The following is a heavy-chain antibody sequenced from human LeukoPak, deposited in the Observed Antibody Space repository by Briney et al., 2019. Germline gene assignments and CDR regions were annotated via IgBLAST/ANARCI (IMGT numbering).Heavy chain of an antibody. CDR1: GFSFDDYA. Sequence: TGGSLRLSCAASGFSFDDYAMHWVRQAPGKGLEWVSGISWNSANIPYADSVKGRFSTYADSVRGRFTISRDNAKNSLYLQMNSLRAEDTAFYYCAKAIKGGWLGELSDWGQGILVTVSS. D-gene: IGHD3-10*01. CDR2: ISWNSANI. CDR3: AKAIKGGWLGELSD. V-gene: IGHV3-9*01. J-gene: IGHJ4*02.